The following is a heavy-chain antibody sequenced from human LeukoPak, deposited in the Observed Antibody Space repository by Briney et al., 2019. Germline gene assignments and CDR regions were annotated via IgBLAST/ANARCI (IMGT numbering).Heavy chain of an antibody. D-gene: IGHD3-22*01. Sequence: SEPLSLTCTVSGGSISSYYWSWIRQSPGKGLEWIGYIYYSGSTDYNPSLKSRVTISVDTSKNQFSLKLSSVTAADTAVYYCARVRVSSGHHPWYFDYWGQGTLVTVTS. CDR3: ARVRVSSGHHPWYFDY. CDR1: GGSISSYY. V-gene: IGHV4-59*01. J-gene: IGHJ4*02. CDR2: IYYSGST.